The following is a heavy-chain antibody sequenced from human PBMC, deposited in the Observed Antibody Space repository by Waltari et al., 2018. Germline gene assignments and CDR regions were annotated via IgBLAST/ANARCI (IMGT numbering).Heavy chain of an antibody. CDR3: ARGSYGSGTHLDY. CDR1: GGSISRGGYS. Sequence: QVQLQESGPGLVKPSQTLSLTCTVSGGSISRGGYSWSWIRQHPGKGLEWIGYIYYSGSTYYNPSLKSRVTISVDTSKNQFSLKLSSVTAADTAVYYCARGSYGSGTHLDYWGQGTLVTVSS. D-gene: IGHD3-10*01. V-gene: IGHV4-31*03. CDR2: IYYSGST. J-gene: IGHJ4*02.